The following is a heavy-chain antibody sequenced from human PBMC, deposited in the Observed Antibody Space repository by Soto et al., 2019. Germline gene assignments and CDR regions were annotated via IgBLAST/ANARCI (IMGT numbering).Heavy chain of an antibody. J-gene: IGHJ6*02. CDR3: AKDRVVGALDYYYDMDV. CDR2: ISYDGGNK. V-gene: IGHV3-30*18. CDR1: GFSFSSSG. Sequence: QVQLVESGGGVVQPGGSLRLSCAASGFSFSSSGMHWVRQAPGKGLEWVAVISYDGGNKYYADSVKGRFTISRDNSKNTLYLQMNSLRAEDTAVYYCAKDRVVGALDYYYDMDVWCQGTTVTVSS. D-gene: IGHD1-26*01.